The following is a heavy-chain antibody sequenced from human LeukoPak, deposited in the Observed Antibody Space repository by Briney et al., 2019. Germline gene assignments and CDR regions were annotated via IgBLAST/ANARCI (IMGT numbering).Heavy chain of an antibody. D-gene: IGHD3-3*01. V-gene: IGHV4-59*01. CDR2: IYYSGST. CDR1: GGSISSYY. CDR3: ARGYRDFWSGYFAPATPIDY. J-gene: IGHJ4*02. Sequence: ASETLSLTCTVSGGSISSYYWSWIRQPPGKGLEWIGYIYYSGSTNYNPSLKSRVTISVDTSKNQFSLKLSSVTAADTAVYYCARGYRDFWSGYFAPATPIDYWGQGTLVTVSS.